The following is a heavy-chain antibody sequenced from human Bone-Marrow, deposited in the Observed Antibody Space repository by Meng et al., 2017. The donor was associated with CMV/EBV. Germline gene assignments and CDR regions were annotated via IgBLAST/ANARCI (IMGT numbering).Heavy chain of an antibody. CDR1: GGSFSGYY. CDR2: IYYSGST. D-gene: IGHD2-15*01. CDR3: ARRPGWSLYYFDY. V-gene: IGHV4-59*01. J-gene: IGHJ4*02. Sequence: SQTLSLTCAVYGGSFSGYYWSWIRQPPGKGLEWIGYIYYSGSTNYNPSLKSRVTISVDTSKNQFSLKLSSVTAADTAMYYCARRPGWSLYYFDYWGQGTLVTVSS.